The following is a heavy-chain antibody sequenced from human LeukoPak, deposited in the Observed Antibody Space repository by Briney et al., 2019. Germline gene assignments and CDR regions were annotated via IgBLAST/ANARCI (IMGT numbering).Heavy chain of an antibody. J-gene: IGHJ4*02. CDR1: GYTFTGYY. V-gene: IGHV1-2*02. CDR3: ARDLGYYYGSGSFDY. Sequence: ASVKVSCKASGYTFTGYYMHWVRQAPGQGLEWMGWINPNSGGTNYAQKFQGRVTMTRDTSISTAYMELSRLRSDDTAVYYCARDLGYYYGSGSFDYWGQGTLVTVS. CDR2: INPNSGGT. D-gene: IGHD3-10*01.